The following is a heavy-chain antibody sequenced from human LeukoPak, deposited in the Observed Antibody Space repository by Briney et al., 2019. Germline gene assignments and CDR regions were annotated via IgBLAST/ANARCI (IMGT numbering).Heavy chain of an antibody. V-gene: IGHV1-8*01. CDR1: GYTFTSYD. CDR2: MNPNSGNT. CDR3: ARLKTAAGKNEGIDP. D-gene: IGHD6-13*01. J-gene: IGHJ5*02. Sequence: ASVKVSCKASGYTFTSYDINWARQATGQGLEWMGWMNPNSGNTGYAQKFQGRVTMTRNTSISTAYMELSSLRSEDTAVYYCARLKTAAGKNEGIDPWGQGTLVTVSS.